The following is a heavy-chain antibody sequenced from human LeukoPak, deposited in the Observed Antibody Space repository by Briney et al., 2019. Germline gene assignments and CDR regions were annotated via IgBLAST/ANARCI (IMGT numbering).Heavy chain of an antibody. CDR2: ISAYNGNT. CDR3: ASGHCSSTSCYLYYYMDV. D-gene: IGHD2-2*03. CDR1: AYTFTSYG. V-gene: IGHV1-18*01. Sequence: ASVKVSCKASAYTFTSYGISWVRQPPGQGREWMGWISAYNGNTNYAQKLQGRVTTTTDTSTSTAYMELRSLRSDDTAVYYCASGHCSSTSCYLYYYMDVWGKGTTVTVSS. J-gene: IGHJ6*03.